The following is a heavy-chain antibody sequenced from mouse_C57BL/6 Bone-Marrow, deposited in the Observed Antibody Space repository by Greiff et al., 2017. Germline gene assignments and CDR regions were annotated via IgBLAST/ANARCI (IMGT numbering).Heavy chain of an antibody. CDR1: GYTFTSYG. Sequence: VKLVESGAELARPGASVKLSCKASGYTFTSYGISWVKQRTGRGLKWIGEIYPRSGNTYYNEKFKGKATLTADKSSSTAYMELRSLTSEDSAVYFGARCMFLLLRYWYFDVWGTGTTVTVSS. CDR2: IYPRSGNT. D-gene: IGHD1-1*01. J-gene: IGHJ1*03. CDR3: ARCMFLLLRYWYFDV. V-gene: IGHV1-81*01.